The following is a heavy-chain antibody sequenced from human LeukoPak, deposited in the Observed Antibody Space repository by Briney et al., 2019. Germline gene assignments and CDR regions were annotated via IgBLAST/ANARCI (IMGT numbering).Heavy chain of an antibody. CDR3: ARDFYSSSWYGWYYYYYMDV. V-gene: IGHV1-2*02. D-gene: IGHD6-13*01. CDR1: GYTFTGYY. J-gene: IGHJ6*03. Sequence: ASVKVSCKASGYTFTGYYMHWVRQAPGQGLEWMGWINPNSGGTNYAQKFQGRVTMTRDTSISTAYMELSRLRSDDTDVYYCARDFYSSSWYGWYYYYYMDVWGKGTTVTVSS. CDR2: INPNSGGT.